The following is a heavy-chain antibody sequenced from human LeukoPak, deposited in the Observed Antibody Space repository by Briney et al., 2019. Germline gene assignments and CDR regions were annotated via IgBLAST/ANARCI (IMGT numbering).Heavy chain of an antibody. CDR3: AKDISVDTAMVED. CDR2: ISGSGGTT. Sequence: GGTLRLSCAASGLTFSNFGMSWVRQSPGKGLEWVSAISGSGGTTNYADSVRGRVTISRDNSKNTLYLQMSSLTAEDTAVYYCAKDISVDTAMVEDWGQGTLVTVSS. CDR1: GLTFSNFG. D-gene: IGHD5-18*01. J-gene: IGHJ4*02. V-gene: IGHV3-23*01.